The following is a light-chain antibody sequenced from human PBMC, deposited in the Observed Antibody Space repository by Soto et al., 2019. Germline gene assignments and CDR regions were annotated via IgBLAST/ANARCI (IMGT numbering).Light chain of an antibody. CDR2: DAS. Sequence: EIVLTQSPATLSLSPGERATLSCGASQSVSSSYLAWYQQKPGLAPRLLIYDASSRATGIPDRFSGSGSGTDFTLTISRLEPEDFAVYYCPQYGSSPPITFGQGTRLEIK. CDR3: PQYGSSPPIT. CDR1: QSVSSSY. V-gene: IGKV3D-20*01. J-gene: IGKJ5*01.